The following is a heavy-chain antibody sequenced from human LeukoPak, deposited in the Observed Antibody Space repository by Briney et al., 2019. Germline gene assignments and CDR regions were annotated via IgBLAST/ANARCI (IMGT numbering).Heavy chain of an antibody. D-gene: IGHD4-11*01. V-gene: IGHV3-74*01. Sequence: GGSLRLSCAVSGFTVNNYWMHWVRQGPGKGLVWVSHINSDGSMIGYADPVKGRFTISRDSAKNTLYLEMNNLRAEDAAVYYCARGNNYRFDYWGQGTLVIVST. CDR3: ARGNNYRFDY. J-gene: IGHJ4*02. CDR1: GFTVNNYW. CDR2: INSDGSMI.